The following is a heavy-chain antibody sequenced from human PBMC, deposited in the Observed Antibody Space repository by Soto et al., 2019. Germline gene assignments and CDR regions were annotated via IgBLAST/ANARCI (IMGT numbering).Heavy chain of an antibody. Sequence: QVQLVESGGGVVQPGRSLRLSCAASGFTFSSYGMHWVRQAPGKGLEWVAVIWYDGSNKYYADSVKGRFTISRDNSKNTLYLQMNSLRAEDTAVYYCARDGYYGTGSYGFDYWGQGTLVTVSS. CDR2: IWYDGSNK. V-gene: IGHV3-33*01. D-gene: IGHD3-10*01. CDR1: GFTFSSYG. CDR3: ARDGYYGTGSYGFDY. J-gene: IGHJ4*02.